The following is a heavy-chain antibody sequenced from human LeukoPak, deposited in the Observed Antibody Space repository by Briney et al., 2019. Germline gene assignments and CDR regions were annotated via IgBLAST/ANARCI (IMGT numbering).Heavy chain of an antibody. V-gene: IGHV3-7*04. CDR1: GFTFSNYA. CDR2: IKQDGSEK. J-gene: IGHJ5*02. D-gene: IGHD6-13*01. Sequence: GALRLSCVASGFTFSNYAMSWVRQAPGKGLEWVANIKQDGSEKYYVDSVKGRFTISRDNAKNSLYLQMNSLRAEDTAVYYCARVGGWPAAGTFWFDPWGQGTLVTVSS. CDR3: ARVGGWPAAGTFWFDP.